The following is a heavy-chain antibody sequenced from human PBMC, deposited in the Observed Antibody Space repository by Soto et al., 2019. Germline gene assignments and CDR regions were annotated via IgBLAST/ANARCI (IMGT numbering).Heavy chain of an antibody. CDR1: GYTFTSYY. V-gene: IGHV1-46*01. D-gene: IGHD5-18*01. CDR2: INPSGGST. J-gene: IGHJ6*02. CDR3: ARADVDTGMVNYYYYGMDV. Sequence: ASVKVSCKASGYTFTSYYMHWVRQAPGQGLEWMGIINPSGGSTSYAQKFQGRVTMTRDTSTSTVNMELSSLRSEDTAVYYCARADVDTGMVNYYYYGMDVWGQGTTVTVSS.